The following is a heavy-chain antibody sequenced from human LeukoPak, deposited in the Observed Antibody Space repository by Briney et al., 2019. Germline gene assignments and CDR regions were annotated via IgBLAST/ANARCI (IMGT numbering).Heavy chain of an antibody. Sequence: SVKVSCKASGGTFSSYAISWVRQAPGQELEWMGRIIPILGIANYAQKFQGRVTITADKSTSTAYMELSSLRSEDTAVYYCAFSSSWYVSHYYYGMDVWGQGTTVTVSS. CDR2: IIPILGIA. CDR1: GGTFSSYA. V-gene: IGHV1-69*04. CDR3: AFSSSWYVSHYYYGMDV. D-gene: IGHD6-13*01. J-gene: IGHJ6*02.